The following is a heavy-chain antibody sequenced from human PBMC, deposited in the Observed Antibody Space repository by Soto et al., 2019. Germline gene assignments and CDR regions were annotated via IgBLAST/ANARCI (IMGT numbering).Heavy chain of an antibody. CDR2: ISGSGGST. J-gene: IGHJ4*02. CDR1: GFTFSSYA. D-gene: IGHD3-3*01. CDR3: AKDRPRITIFGVVTRGY. V-gene: IGHV3-23*01. Sequence: GGSLRLSCAASGFTFSSYAMSWVRQAPGKGLEWVSAISGSGGSTYYADSVKGRFTISRDNSKNTLYLQMNSLRAEATAVYYCAKDRPRITIFGVVTRGYWGQGTLVTVSS.